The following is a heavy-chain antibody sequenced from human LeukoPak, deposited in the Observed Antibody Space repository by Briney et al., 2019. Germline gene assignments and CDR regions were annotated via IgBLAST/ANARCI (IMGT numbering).Heavy chain of an antibody. V-gene: IGHV4-34*01. CDR1: GGSFSGYY. J-gene: IGHJ5*02. Sequence: PSETLSLTCAVYGGSFSGYYWSWIRQPPGKGLEWIGEINHSGSTNYNPSLKSRVTISVDTSKNQFSLKLSSVTAADTAVYYCARGKRGYYDFWSGYYRGQNWFDPWGQGTLVTVSS. CDR3: ARGKRGYYDFWSGYYRGQNWFDP. CDR2: INHSGST. D-gene: IGHD3-3*01.